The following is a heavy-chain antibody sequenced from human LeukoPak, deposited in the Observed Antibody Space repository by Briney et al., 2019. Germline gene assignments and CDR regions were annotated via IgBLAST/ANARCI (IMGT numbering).Heavy chain of an antibody. CDR1: GGSISSGGYY. CDR2: IYYSGST. J-gene: IGHJ6*02. D-gene: IGHD6-13*01. CDR3: ASSSRRLQAAAGTARSKKEPYYGMDV. Sequence: SETLSLTCTVSGGSISSGGYYWSWIRQHPGKGLKWIGYIYYSGSTYYNPSLKSRVTISVDTSKNQFSLKLSSVTAADTAVYYCASSSRRLQAAAGTARSKKEPYYGMDVWGQGTTVTVSS. V-gene: IGHV4-31*03.